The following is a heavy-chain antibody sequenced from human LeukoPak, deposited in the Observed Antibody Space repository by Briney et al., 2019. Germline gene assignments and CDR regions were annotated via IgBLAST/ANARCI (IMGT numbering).Heavy chain of an antibody. V-gene: IGHV5-51*01. CDR2: IYPGDSDT. D-gene: IGHD6-6*01. CDR3: ARHNPSSTQARPHAFDM. J-gene: IGHJ3*02. CDR1: GYSFTSYW. Sequence: KDGESLKISCKGSGYSFTSYWIGWVRQLPGKGLEWMGIIYPGDSDTRYSPSFQGQVIISADKSINTAYLQWTSLKASDSALYYCARHNPSSTQARPHAFDMWGQGTMLTVSS.